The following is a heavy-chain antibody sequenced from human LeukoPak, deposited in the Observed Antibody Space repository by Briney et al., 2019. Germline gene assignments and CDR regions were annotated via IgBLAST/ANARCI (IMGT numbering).Heavy chain of an antibody. V-gene: IGHV1-18*01. D-gene: IGHD2-2*01. CDR3: ARGMCCSSTSCFSFDY. CDR2: ISAYNGNT. CDR1: GYTFTSYG. J-gene: IGHJ4*02. Sequence: GASVKVSCKASGYTFTSYGISGVRQAPGQGLEWMGWISAYNGNTNYAQKLQGRVTMTTDTSTSTAYMELRSLRSDDTAVYYCARGMCCSSTSCFSFDYWGQGTLVTVSS.